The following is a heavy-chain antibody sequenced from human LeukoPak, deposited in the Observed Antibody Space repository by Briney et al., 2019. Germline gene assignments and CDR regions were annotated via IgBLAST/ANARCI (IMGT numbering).Heavy chain of an antibody. Sequence: ASVKVSCKASGYTFTNNGISWVRQAPGQGLEWMGWISTYNGNTNYAQKLQDRVTMTTDTSTSTAHMELRSLRSDDTAVYYCARDLGYCSSISCQRNWFDPWGQGTLVTVSS. CDR1: GYTFTNNG. V-gene: IGHV1-18*01. D-gene: IGHD2-2*01. CDR3: ARDLGYCSSISCQRNWFDP. J-gene: IGHJ5*02. CDR2: ISTYNGNT.